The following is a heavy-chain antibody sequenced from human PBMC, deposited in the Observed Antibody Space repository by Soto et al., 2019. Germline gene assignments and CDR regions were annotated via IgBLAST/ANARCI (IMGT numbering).Heavy chain of an antibody. D-gene: IGHD4-17*01. CDR2: IYYSAST. CDR1: GGSISSSSYY. Sequence: SETLSLTCTVSGGSISSSSYYWGWIRPPPGKGLEWIGSIYYSASTYYNPSLKSRVTISVDTSKNQFSLKLSSVTAADTAVYYCARHMTTVTTSYYYGMDVWGQGTTVTVSS. V-gene: IGHV4-39*01. CDR3: ARHMTTVTTSYYYGMDV. J-gene: IGHJ6*02.